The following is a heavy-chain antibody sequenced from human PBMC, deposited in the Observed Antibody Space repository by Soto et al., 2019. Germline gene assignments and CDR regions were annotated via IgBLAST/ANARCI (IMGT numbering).Heavy chain of an antibody. V-gene: IGHV4-31*03. Sequence: SETLSLTCTVSGDSIGGFGYWSCIRQFPGRGMEWIGCISSSGSTYYNPALNNRISLSLDTSQNQFSLKLLSVTAADTAIYYCARSGVTGIVIPSHWFDPWGQGTLVTVSS. D-gene: IGHD2-21*02. J-gene: IGHJ5*02. CDR2: ISSSGST. CDR1: GDSIGGFGY. CDR3: ARSGVTGIVIPSHWFDP.